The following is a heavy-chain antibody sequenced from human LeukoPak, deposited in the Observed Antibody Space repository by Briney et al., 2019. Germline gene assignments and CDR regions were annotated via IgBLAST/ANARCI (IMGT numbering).Heavy chain of an antibody. CDR1: PDAFTRYG. CDR3: SGALKGIAAPGYDY. V-gene: IGHV1-2*02. CDR2: INPNSGGR. J-gene: IGHJ4*02. D-gene: IGHD6-13*01. Sequence: ASVKVSCNASPDAFTRYGITWGRQAPGQGLEWMGCINPNSGGRKYAQKFQGRVTMTRVTSISKDYLELRRLRSDDAAVYYCSGALKGIAAPGYDYWGQGNLVTVSS.